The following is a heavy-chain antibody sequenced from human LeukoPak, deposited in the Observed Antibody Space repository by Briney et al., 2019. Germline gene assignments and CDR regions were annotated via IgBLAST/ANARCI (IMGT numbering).Heavy chain of an antibody. CDR2: INLSGGST. D-gene: IGHD4-17*01. CDR1: GYTFTSYA. Sequence: ASVKVSCKASGYTFTSYAMHWVRQAPGQRLEWMGIINLSGGSTSYAQKFQGRVTMTRDMSTSTVYMELSSLRSEDTAVYFCARDYGDYNWFDPWGQGTLVTVSS. CDR3: ARDYGDYNWFDP. J-gene: IGHJ5*02. V-gene: IGHV1-46*01.